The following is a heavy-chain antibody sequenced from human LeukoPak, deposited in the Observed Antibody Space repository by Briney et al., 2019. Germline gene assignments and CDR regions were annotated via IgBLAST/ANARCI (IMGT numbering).Heavy chain of an antibody. CDR2: IYTSGST. V-gene: IGHV4-4*07. D-gene: IGHD2-15*01. CDR1: GGSISSYY. CDR3: ARDYFTRYCSGGSCYFDAFDI. Sequence: PSETLSLTCTVSGGSISSYYWSWIRQPAGKGLEWIGRIYTSGSTNYNPSLKSRVTMSVDTSKNQLSLKLSSVTAADTAVYYCARDYFTRYCSGGSCYFDAFDIWGQGTMVTVSS. J-gene: IGHJ3*02.